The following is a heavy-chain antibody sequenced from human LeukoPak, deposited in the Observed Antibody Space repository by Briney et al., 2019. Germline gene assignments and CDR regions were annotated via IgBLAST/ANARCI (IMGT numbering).Heavy chain of an antibody. Sequence: SETLSLTCTVSGDSISSRNYYWSWIRQPAGKGLEWIGRIYSSGSTNYNPSLKSRVTISLDTSKNQVSLKLSSVTAADTAVYYCARGSAFDYWGQGTLVAVSS. CDR2: IYSSGST. V-gene: IGHV4-61*02. J-gene: IGHJ4*02. D-gene: IGHD6-6*01. CDR3: ARGSAFDY. CDR1: GDSISSRNYY.